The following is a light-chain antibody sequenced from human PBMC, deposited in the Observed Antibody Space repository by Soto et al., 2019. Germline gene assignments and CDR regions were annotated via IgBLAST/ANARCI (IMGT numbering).Light chain of an antibody. J-gene: IGKJ1*01. CDR2: SAS. V-gene: IGKV3-20*01. CDR3: QQYGSSQWT. CDR1: QSVSSSF. Sequence: EIVLTQSPGTLSLSPGERATLSCRASQSVSSSFLAWYQQKPGQAPRLLIYSASSRATCIPDRFSGSGSGTDFTLTISRLEPEDFAVYYCQQYGSSQWTFGQGTKVEIK.